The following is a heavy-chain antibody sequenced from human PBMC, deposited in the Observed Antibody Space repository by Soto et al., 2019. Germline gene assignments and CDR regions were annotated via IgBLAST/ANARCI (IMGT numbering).Heavy chain of an antibody. CDR1: VDRVSSNSAT. Sequence: SQTLSLTCAISVDRVSSNSATWNLISQSPSRGLEWLGRTYYRSKWYNDYAVSVKSRITINPDTSKNQFSLQLNSVTPEDTAVYYCARVGSGWYLDYWGQGWXVTVSS. V-gene: IGHV6-1*01. CDR3: ARVGSGWYLDY. D-gene: IGHD6-19*01. J-gene: IGHJ4*02. CDR2: TYYRSKWYN.